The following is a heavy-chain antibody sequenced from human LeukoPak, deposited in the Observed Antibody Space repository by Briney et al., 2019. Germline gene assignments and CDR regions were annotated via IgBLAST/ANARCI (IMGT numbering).Heavy chain of an antibody. D-gene: IGHD4-17*01. J-gene: IGHJ4*02. V-gene: IGHV3-48*03. CDR1: GFPFSSYE. CDR2: IDSSGITI. Sequence: PGGSLRLSCAGSGFPFSSYEMNWLRQAPGKGLEWVSHIDSSGITIYYGDSVEGRFTISRDNAKNSIYLQMDSLSVEDTAIYYCARDSVGDLLDYWGQGTPVTVSS. CDR3: ARDSVGDLLDY.